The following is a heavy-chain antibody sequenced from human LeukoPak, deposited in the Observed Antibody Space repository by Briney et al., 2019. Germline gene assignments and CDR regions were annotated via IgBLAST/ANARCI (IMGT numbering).Heavy chain of an antibody. J-gene: IGHJ4*02. Sequence: GGSLKLSCAASGFTFDDYAMHWVRPAPGKGLEWVSGISWNGGSIGYADSVKGRFTISRDNAKNSLYLQKNSLRAEDTALYYCAKSGSELPNFDYWGQGTLVTVSS. V-gene: IGHV3-9*01. D-gene: IGHD6-25*01. CDR3: AKSGSELPNFDY. CDR2: ISWNGGSI. CDR1: GFTFDDYA.